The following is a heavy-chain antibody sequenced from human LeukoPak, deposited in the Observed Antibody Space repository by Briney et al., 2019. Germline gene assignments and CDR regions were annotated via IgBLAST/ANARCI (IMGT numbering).Heavy chain of an antibody. V-gene: IGHV3-66*02. Sequence: QPGRSLRLSCAASGLTLSSNYMRWVRQAPGKGLEWGSFLYSACSTNYADSVKGRFTISRDHSKNTLYLQMNSLSTEDTAVYYCARDRVIPGQDVFDIWGQGTMVTVSS. CDR1: GLTLSSNY. CDR3: ARDRVIPGQDVFDI. D-gene: IGHD2-21*01. CDR2: LYSACST. J-gene: IGHJ3*02.